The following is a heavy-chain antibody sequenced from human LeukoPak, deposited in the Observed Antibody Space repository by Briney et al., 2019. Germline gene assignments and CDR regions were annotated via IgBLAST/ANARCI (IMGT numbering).Heavy chain of an antibody. CDR2: IKQDGSEK. CDR1: GFTFSSYW. V-gene: IGHV3-7*03. Sequence: TGGSLRLSCAASGFTFSSYWMSWVRQAPGKGLEWVANIKQDGSEKYYADSVKGRFTISRDNAKNSLYLQMNSLRAEDTAVYYCARETTVTTYYFDYWGQGTLVTVSS. CDR3: ARETTVTTYYFDY. D-gene: IGHD4-17*01. J-gene: IGHJ4*02.